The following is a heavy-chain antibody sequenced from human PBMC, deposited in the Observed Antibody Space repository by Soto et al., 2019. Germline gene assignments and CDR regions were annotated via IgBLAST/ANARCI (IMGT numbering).Heavy chain of an antibody. J-gene: IGHJ4*02. V-gene: IGHV3-72*01. CDR2: ARNKANSYST. Sequence: EVQLAESGGGLVQPGGSLRLSCAASGFTFSDHYMDWVRQAPGKGLEWVGRARNKANSYSTDYAASVKGRFTISRDDSKNSLYLKMNSLKSEDTAVYYCARGGYDFWSGYYSYWGQGTLVTVSS. CDR3: ARGGYDFWSGYYSY. CDR1: GFTFSDHY. D-gene: IGHD3-3*01.